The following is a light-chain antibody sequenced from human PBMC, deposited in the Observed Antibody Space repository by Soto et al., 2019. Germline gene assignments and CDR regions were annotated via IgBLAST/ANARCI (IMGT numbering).Light chain of an antibody. J-gene: IGLJ2*01. CDR1: SSNIGAGYD. CDR2: GNS. CDR3: QSYDSSLSAYVV. V-gene: IGLV1-40*01. Sequence: QSVLTQPPSVAGAPGQRVTISFTWSSSNIGAGYDVHWYQQLPGTAPKLLIYGNSNRPSGVPDRFSASKSGTSASLPITGLQSEDEAYYYCQSYDSSLSAYVVFGGGTKLPVL.